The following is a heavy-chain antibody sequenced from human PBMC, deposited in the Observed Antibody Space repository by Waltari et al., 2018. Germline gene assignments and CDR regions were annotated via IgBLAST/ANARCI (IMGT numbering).Heavy chain of an antibody. CDR3: ARADSDFWSGYSANDAFDI. J-gene: IGHJ3*02. CDR1: GGSISSSS. V-gene: IGHV4-4*07. D-gene: IGHD3-3*01. CDR2: IYTSGST. Sequence: QVQLQESGPGLVKPSETLSLTCTVSGGSISSSSWSWIRQPAGKGLEWIGRIYTSGSTNYNPSLKSRVTMSVDTSKNQFSLKLSSVTAADTAVYYCARADSDFWSGYSANDAFDIWGQGTMVTVSS.